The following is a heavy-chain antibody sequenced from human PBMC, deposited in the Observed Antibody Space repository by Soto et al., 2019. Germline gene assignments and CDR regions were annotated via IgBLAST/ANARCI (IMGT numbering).Heavy chain of an antibody. CDR3: AKGRPSHNYLDAVAEYFQH. CDR2: ISGSGGST. D-gene: IGHD1-1*01. CDR1: GFTFSSYA. V-gene: IGHV3-23*01. J-gene: IGHJ1*01. Sequence: GGSLRLSCAASGFTFSSYAMSWVRQAPGKGLEWVSAISGSGGSTYYADSVKGRFTISRDNSKNTLYLQMNSLRAEDTAVYYCAKGRPSHNYLDAVAEYFQHWGQGTLVTVSS.